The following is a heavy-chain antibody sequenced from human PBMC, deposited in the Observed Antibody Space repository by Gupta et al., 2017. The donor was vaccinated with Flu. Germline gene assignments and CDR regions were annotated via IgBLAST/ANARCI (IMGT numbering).Heavy chain of an antibody. J-gene: IGHJ3*02. CDR1: GFTFRSFG. CDR2: LSGGCGST. D-gene: IGHD2-2*01. CDR3: AKDSAEVLPAGPFEI. Sequence: EVPLLESGGGLVQPGGALRLSCEAAGFTFRSFGMNWVRQAPGKGLEWVSALSGGCGSTYYADSGKGLFTISRDNSKDTLYRQMNGLRVEDTAIYYCAKDSAEVLPAGPFEIWGQGTMVTVSS. V-gene: IGHV3-23*01.